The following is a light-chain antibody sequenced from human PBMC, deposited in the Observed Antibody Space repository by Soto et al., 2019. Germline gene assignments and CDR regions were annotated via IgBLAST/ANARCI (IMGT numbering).Light chain of an antibody. Sequence: DIVMTQSPDSLAVSLGERATINCKSSQSVLYSSNNKNYLAWYQQRPGQPPKLLIYWASTRESGVPDRFSGSGPGTEFTHTITSLQADDVAVSYCQQYESTPPTFGPGTKLEIK. J-gene: IGKJ2*01. CDR2: WAS. V-gene: IGKV4-1*01. CDR1: QSVLYSSNNKNY. CDR3: QQYESTPPT.